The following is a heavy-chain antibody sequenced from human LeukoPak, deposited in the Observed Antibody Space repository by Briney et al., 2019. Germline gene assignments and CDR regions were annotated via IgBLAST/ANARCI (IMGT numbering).Heavy chain of an antibody. V-gene: IGHV3-48*01. CDR3: ARGGAPTQPWTNDY. J-gene: IGHJ4*02. D-gene: IGHD5-18*01. CDR1: GFTFSSCS. CDR2: IRSSSSTI. Sequence: TGGSLRLSCAASGFTFSSCSMNWVRQAPGKGLEWVSYIRSSSSTIYYADSVKGRFTISRDNAKNSLYLQMNSLRAEDTAVYYCARGGAPTQPWTNDYWGQGTLVTVSS.